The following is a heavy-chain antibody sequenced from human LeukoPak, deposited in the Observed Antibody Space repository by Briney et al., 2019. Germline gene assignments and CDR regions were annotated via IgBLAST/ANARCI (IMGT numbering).Heavy chain of an antibody. V-gene: IGHV3-33*06. J-gene: IGHJ4*02. CDR1: GFTFSSYG. CDR3: AKDARMVRGVPLYSFDY. CDR2: IWYDGSSK. Sequence: GRSLRLSCAASGFTFSSYGMHWVRQAPGKGLEWVALIWYDGSSKYYADSVKGRFTISRDNSKNTLYLQMNSLRAEDTAVYYCAKDARMVRGVPLYSFDYWGQGTLVTVSS. D-gene: IGHD3-10*01.